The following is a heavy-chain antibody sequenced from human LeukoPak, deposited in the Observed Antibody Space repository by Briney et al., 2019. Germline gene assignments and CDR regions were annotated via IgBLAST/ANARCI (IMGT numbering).Heavy chain of an antibody. CDR2: ISGGGGST. Sequence: GGSLRLSCAASGFTFSSYAMSWVRQAPGKGLEWVSAISGGGGSTYYADSVKGRFTISRDNSKNTLYLQMNSLRAEDTAVYYCAKGEEYYDFWSGYHRSYGMDVWGQGTTVTVSS. V-gene: IGHV3-23*01. D-gene: IGHD3-3*01. J-gene: IGHJ6*02. CDR1: GFTFSSYA. CDR3: AKGEEYYDFWSGYHRSYGMDV.